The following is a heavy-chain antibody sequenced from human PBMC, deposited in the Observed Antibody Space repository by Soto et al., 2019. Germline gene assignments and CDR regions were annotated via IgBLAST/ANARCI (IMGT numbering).Heavy chain of an antibody. J-gene: IGHJ4*02. CDR3: ARGWDDRSGYRIDY. D-gene: IGHD3-22*01. CDR2: IRTRENT. V-gene: IGHV4-4*07. Sequence: SETLSLTCSVSGGSIRGYCWSWIRQPAGKGLEWIGRIRTRENTNSNPSLRSRVTMSVDTSSNQFSLKLSSVNAADTAVYYCARGWDDRSGYRIDYWGQGTLVTV. CDR1: GGSIRGYC.